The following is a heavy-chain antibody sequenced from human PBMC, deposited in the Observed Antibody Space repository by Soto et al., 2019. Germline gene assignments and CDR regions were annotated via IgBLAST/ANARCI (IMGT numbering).Heavy chain of an antibody. CDR3: ARDGRKEWLSIPDASDV. J-gene: IGHJ3*01. Sequence: QVQLQESGPGLVKASQTLSLTCTVSGASVSSGGYHWTWIRQRPGKGLEWIGYSYYRGTTSYNPSLKSRVTISVDTSRNKFYLELTSMTAADTAVYYCARDGRKEWLSIPDASDVWGQGTKVTVSS. CDR1: GASVSSGGYH. V-gene: IGHV4-31*03. D-gene: IGHD3-3*01. CDR2: SYYRGTT.